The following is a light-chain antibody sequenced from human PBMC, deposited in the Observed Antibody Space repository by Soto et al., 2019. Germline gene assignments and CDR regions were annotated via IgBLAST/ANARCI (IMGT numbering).Light chain of an antibody. CDR1: QGISRW. Sequence: DIQMTQSPSSVSASVGDRVTITCRASQGISRWLAWYQKKPGRAPKLLIYAASSLQSGVPVRFSGSGSGTDFTLSISSLEPEDFATYYCQQVNSYPLTFGQGTRLEIK. CDR2: AAS. V-gene: IGKV1-12*01. J-gene: IGKJ5*01. CDR3: QQVNSYPLT.